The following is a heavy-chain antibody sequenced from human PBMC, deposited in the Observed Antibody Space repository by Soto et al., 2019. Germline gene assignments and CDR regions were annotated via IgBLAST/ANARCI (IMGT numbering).Heavy chain of an antibody. J-gene: IGHJ4*02. CDR2: ISYSSSYI. V-gene: IGHV3-21*01. Sequence: GGSLRLSCVASGFTFSSYSMNWVRQAPGKGLEWVSSISYSSSYIYYVDSVKGRFTISRDNAKNSLYLQMNSLRAEDTAVYYCASSHSRIMTFHYFDYWGQGTLVTVSS. CDR3: ASSHSRIMTFHYFDY. D-gene: IGHD3-16*01. CDR1: GFTFSSYS.